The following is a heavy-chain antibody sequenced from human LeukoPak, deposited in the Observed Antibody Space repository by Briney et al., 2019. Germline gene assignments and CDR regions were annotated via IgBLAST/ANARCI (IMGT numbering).Heavy chain of an antibody. V-gene: IGHV1-18*01. D-gene: IGHD6-19*01. CDR2: ISAYNGNT. J-gene: IGHJ4*02. CDR3: ARDLGYLAVAGFDY. CDR1: GYTFTSYG. Sequence: ASVKVSCKASGYTFTSYGISWVRQAPGQGLEWMGWISAYNGNTNYAQKLQGRVTMTTDISTSTAYMELRSLRSDDTAVYYCARDLGYLAVAGFDYWGQGTLVTVSS.